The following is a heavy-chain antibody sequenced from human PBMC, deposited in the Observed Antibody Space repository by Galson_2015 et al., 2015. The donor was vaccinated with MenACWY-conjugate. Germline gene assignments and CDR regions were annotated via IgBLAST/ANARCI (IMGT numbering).Heavy chain of an antibody. CDR2: TDWDGDE. Sequence: PALVKPTQTLTVTCTFSGFSLSTSGMCVSWIRQPPGKALEWLAPTDWDGDEYYNTSLKTRLSISKDTSKNQVVLTVTNMDPADTATYYCARRWGLLGPHFDYWGQGILVTVSS. D-gene: IGHD7-27*01. CDR1: GFSLSTSGMC. J-gene: IGHJ4*02. V-gene: IGHV2-70*12. CDR3: ARRWGLLGPHFDY.